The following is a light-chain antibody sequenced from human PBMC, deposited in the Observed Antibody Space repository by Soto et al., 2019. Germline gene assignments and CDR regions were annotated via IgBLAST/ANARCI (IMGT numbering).Light chain of an antibody. CDR1: SSDVGGYNY. CDR2: DVT. V-gene: IGLV2-14*01. J-gene: IGLJ1*01. Sequence: QSALTQPASVSGSPGQSITISCTGTSSDVGGYNYVSWYQQHPGKAPQLMIYDVTNRPSGVSNRFSGSKSGNTASLTISGLQAEDEADYYCCSYTNTNTPAYVFGTGTKLTV. CDR3: CSYTNTNTPAYV.